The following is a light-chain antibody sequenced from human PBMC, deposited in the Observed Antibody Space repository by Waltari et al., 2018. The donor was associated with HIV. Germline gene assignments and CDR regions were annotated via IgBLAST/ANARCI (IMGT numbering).Light chain of an antibody. CDR1: SNDVGGFNF. V-gene: IGLV2-14*03. CDR2: DVI. CDR3: CSYSGGGHVL. J-gene: IGLJ2*01. Sequence: HSVLTQPASMSGSLGQSITIPCLGSSNDVGGFNFVSWYQQCPDKAPRLVIYDVISRPSGFSSRFSGSKSGSAASLTISKLRPEDEADYYCCSYSGGGHVLFGGGTRLTVL.